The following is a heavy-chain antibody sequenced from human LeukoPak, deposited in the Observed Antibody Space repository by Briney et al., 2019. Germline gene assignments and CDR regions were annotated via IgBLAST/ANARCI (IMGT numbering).Heavy chain of an antibody. CDR3: ARHGRWDSGTYSFDY. J-gene: IGHJ4*02. V-gene: IGHV4-59*08. Sequence: SETLSLTCTVSGGSISSYYWSWIRQPPGKGLEWIGYIYYSGSTSYNPSLKSRVTISVDTSKNQLSLKLTSVTAADTAVYYCARHGRWDSGTYSFDYWGQGTLVTVSS. CDR2: IYYSGST. D-gene: IGHD1-26*01. CDR1: GGSISSYY.